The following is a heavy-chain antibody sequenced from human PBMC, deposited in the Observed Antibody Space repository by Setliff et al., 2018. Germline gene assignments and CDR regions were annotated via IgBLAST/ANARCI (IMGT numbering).Heavy chain of an antibody. CDR3: ARGGKILEWLYAHDY. CDR2: IYYSGST. D-gene: IGHD3-3*01. Sequence: SETLSLTCTVAGGSISSSSYYWGWIRQPPGKGLEWIGSIYYSGSTYYNPSLKSRVTISVDTSKNQFSLKLSFVTAADTAVYDCARGGKILEWLYAHDYWGQGTLVTVSS. CDR1: GGSISSSSYY. J-gene: IGHJ4*02. V-gene: IGHV4-39*07.